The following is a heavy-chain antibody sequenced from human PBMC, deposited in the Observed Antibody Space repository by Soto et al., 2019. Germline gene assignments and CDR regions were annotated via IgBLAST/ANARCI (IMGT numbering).Heavy chain of an antibody. CDR3: ATADGFGVVTPFFEY. CDR2: SYYRGST. Sequence: QLQQQESGPGLVKPSETLSLTCTVSGGSISSRSHYWGWIRQSPGKHLEWIGSSYYRGSTHYNPSLKTRVTISVDTSKNQVSLKVYSVTAADTAVYYCATADGFGVVTPFFEYWGQGILVTVSS. J-gene: IGHJ4*02. V-gene: IGHV4-39*01. D-gene: IGHD3-3*01. CDR1: GGSISSRSHY.